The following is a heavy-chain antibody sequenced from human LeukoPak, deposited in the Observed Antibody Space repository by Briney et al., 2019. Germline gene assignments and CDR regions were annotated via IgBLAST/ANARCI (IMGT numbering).Heavy chain of an antibody. D-gene: IGHD3-9*01. J-gene: IGHJ4*02. CDR1: GFTFSSYA. CDR2: SGTSGDT. Sequence: PGGSLRLSCEASGFTFSSYAMNWVRQAPGKGLEWVSASGTSGDTYYGDSVKGRFTISRDNAKNTVYLQMSSLRAEDTAVYYCAKEDILTGYPYIDYWGQGTLVTVSS. V-gene: IGHV3-23*01. CDR3: AKEDILTGYPYIDY.